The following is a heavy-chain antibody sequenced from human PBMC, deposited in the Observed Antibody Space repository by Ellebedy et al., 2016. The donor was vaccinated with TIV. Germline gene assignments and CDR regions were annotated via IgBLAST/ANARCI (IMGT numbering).Heavy chain of an antibody. V-gene: IGHV3-9*01. D-gene: IGHD3-10*01. Sequence: SLKISCAASGFTFDDYAMHWVRQAPGKGLEWVSFISWNSGRVGHADSVKGRFTISRDNAKNSLYLQMNSLRAEDTALYYCAKDLYDSGSYGGFDPWGQGTLVTVSS. CDR1: GFTFDDYA. CDR2: ISWNSGRV. J-gene: IGHJ5*02. CDR3: AKDLYDSGSYGGFDP.